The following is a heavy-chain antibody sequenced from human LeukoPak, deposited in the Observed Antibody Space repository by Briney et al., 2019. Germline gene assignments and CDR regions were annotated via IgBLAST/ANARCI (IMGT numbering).Heavy chain of an antibody. V-gene: IGHV3-73*01. D-gene: IGHD4-17*01. J-gene: IGHJ4*02. CDR1: GLTFNGSA. CDR3: TRRHYGDYVVDN. Sequence: GGSLRLSCATSGLTFNGSALHWVRQASGQGLEWVGRIRSKAHRYATAYAASVKGRFTVSRDDSKNMAYLQMNSLKTEDTAIYYCTRRHYGDYVVDNWGQGTLVTVSS. CDR2: IRSKAHRYAT.